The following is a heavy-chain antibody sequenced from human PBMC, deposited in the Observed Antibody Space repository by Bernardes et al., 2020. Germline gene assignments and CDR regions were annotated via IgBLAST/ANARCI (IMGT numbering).Heavy chain of an antibody. Sequence: TLSLTCAVYGGSFSGYYWSWIRQPPGKGLEWIGEINHSGSTNYNPSLKSRVTISVDTSKNQFSLKLSSVTAADTAVYYCARGRPSDFDYWGQGTLVTVSS. CDR3: ARGRPSDFDY. CDR1: GGSFSGYY. J-gene: IGHJ4*02. CDR2: INHSGST. V-gene: IGHV4-34*01.